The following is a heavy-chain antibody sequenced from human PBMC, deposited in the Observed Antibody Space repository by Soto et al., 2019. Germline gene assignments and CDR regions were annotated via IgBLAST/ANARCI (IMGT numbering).Heavy chain of an antibody. D-gene: IGHD2-21*02. CDR1: GFTFSDHY. CDR3: TRDLAPGIPRGLDV. V-gene: IGHV3-72*01. J-gene: IGHJ6*02. Sequence: EAQLGESGGVLLQPRGPVTLSCAASGFTFSDHYRHGVRRAPGKGREWVGRIRNKANSYTTEYAASVKGRFTISRDDSTNSLYLQMNSLKTEDTAVYYCTRDLAPGIPRGLDVWGQGITVTVSS. CDR2: IRNKANSYTT.